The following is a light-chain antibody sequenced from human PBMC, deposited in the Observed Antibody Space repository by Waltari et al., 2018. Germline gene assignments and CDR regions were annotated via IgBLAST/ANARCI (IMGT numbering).Light chain of an antibody. CDR3: SSFTSSSTGI. J-gene: IGLJ1*01. Sequence: QSALTQPASVSGSPGQSITISCIGTSGDVGGYDLVSWYQQHPGKAPKLMIYDATNRPSGVSDRFSASTSGNTASLTISDLRPEDEAEYYCSSFTSSSTGIFGSGTTVTVL. CDR2: DAT. CDR1: SGDVGGYDL. V-gene: IGLV2-14*03.